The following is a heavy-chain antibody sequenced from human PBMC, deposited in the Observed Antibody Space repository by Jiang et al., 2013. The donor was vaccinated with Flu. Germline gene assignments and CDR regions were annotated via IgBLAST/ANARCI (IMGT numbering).Heavy chain of an antibody. D-gene: IGHD6-13*01. J-gene: IGHJ4*02. CDR3: ARDRGDYSSSWNY. CDR1: TFSSYA. CDR2: SSLSLVQ. Sequence: TFSSYAISWVRQALDKGLSGWEGSSLSLVQQTTHRSSRGRVTITADKSTSTAYMELSSLRSEDTAVYYCARDRGDYSSSWNYWGQGTLVTVSS. V-gene: IGHV1-69*06.